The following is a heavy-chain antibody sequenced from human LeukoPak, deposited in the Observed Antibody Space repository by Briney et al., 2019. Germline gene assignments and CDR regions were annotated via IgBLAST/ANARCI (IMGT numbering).Heavy chain of an antibody. Sequence: KPGGSLRLSCAASGFTFSDYYMSWIRQAPGKGLEWVSYISSSGSTIYYADSVKGRFTISRDNAKNSLYLQMNSLRAEDTAVYYCAKVDYDILTGFLSNYYMDVWGKGTTVTISS. CDR2: ISSSGSTI. CDR3: AKVDYDILTGFLSNYYMDV. D-gene: IGHD3-9*01. J-gene: IGHJ6*03. CDR1: GFTFSDYY. V-gene: IGHV3-11*01.